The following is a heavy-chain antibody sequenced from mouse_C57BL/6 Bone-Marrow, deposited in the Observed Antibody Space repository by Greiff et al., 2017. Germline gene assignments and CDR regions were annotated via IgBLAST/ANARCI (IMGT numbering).Heavy chain of an antibody. V-gene: IGHV5-12*01. D-gene: IGHD1-1*01. CDR2: ISNGGGST. CDR3: ARRTYYGSSPWYFDV. CDR1: GFTFSDYY. J-gene: IGHJ1*03. Sequence: EVKLMESGGGLVQPGGSLKLSCAASGFTFSDYYMYWVRQTPEKRLEWVAYISNGGGSTYYPDTVKGRFTISRDNAKNTLYLQMSRLKSEDTAMYYCARRTYYGSSPWYFDVWGTGTTVTVSS.